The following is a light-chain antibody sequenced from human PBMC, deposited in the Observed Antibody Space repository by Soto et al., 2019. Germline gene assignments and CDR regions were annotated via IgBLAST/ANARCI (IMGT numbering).Light chain of an antibody. CDR3: QQRTNWPFT. Sequence: VLTQSPATLSLSPGERATHSCRASQSVSSYLAWYQQKPGQAPRLLIYDTSNRATGIPARFSGSGSGTDFTLTISSLEPEDFAIYYCQQRTNWPFTFGGGTKVEIK. CDR2: DTS. J-gene: IGKJ4*01. CDR1: QSVSSY. V-gene: IGKV3-11*01.